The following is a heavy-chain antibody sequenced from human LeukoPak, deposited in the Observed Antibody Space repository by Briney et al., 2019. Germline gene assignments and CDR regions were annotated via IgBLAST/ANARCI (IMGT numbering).Heavy chain of an antibody. CDR2: IKQDGSEK. CDR3: ARDHRGWSGSDYYYGMDV. Sequence: TGGSLRLSCAASGFTFSSYWMSWVRQAPGKGLEWVANIKQDGSEKYYVDFVKGRFTISRDNAKNSLYLQMNSLRAEDTAVYYCARDHRGWSGSDYYYGMDVWGQGTTVTVSS. V-gene: IGHV3-7*01. CDR1: GFTFSSYW. J-gene: IGHJ6*02. D-gene: IGHD6-19*01.